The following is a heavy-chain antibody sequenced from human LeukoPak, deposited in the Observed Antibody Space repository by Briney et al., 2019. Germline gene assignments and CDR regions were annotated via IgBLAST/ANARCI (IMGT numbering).Heavy chain of an antibody. CDR1: GFTFSSYG. CDR2: IRYDGSNK. J-gene: IGHJ3*02. V-gene: IGHV3-30*02. Sequence: GGSLRLSCAASGFTFSSYGMHWVRQAPGKGLEWVAFIRYDGSNKYYADSVKGRFTISRDNSKNTLCLQMNSLRAEDTAVYYCAKDHPSIAAAGDAFDIWGHGTMVTVSS. D-gene: IGHD6-13*01. CDR3: AKDHPSIAAAGDAFDI.